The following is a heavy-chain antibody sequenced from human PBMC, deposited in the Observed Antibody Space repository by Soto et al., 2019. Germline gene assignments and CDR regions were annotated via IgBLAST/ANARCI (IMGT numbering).Heavy chain of an antibody. Sequence: EVQLVESGGGLVKPGGSLRLSCAASGFTFSTYSMNWVRQAPGKGLEWVSSITSGANYIYYVDSAKGRFTISRDNAKNSLYLQMNSLRAEDTAVYYCARDREGVGAGLFWGQGTMVTVSS. CDR3: ARDREGVGAGLF. CDR1: GFTFSTYS. D-gene: IGHD1-26*01. CDR2: ITSGANYI. J-gene: IGHJ3*01. V-gene: IGHV3-21*01.